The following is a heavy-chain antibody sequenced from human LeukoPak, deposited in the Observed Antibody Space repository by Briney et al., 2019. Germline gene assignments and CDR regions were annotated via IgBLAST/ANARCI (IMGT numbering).Heavy chain of an antibody. D-gene: IGHD3-22*01. CDR1: GFTFSSYG. Sequence: GGSLRLSCAASGFTFSSYGMSWVRQAPGKGLEWVSAISGSGGSTYYADSVKGRFTISRDNSKNSLYLQMNSLRAEDTAVYYCARESYYDSRDSFSDAFHTWGQGTMVTVSS. CDR2: ISGSGGST. V-gene: IGHV3-23*01. J-gene: IGHJ3*02. CDR3: ARESYYDSRDSFSDAFHT.